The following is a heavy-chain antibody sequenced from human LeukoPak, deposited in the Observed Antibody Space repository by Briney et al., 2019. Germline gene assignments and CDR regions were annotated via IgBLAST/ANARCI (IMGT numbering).Heavy chain of an antibody. CDR2: FDPEDGET. Sequence: AASVKVSCKVSGYTLTELSMHWVRQAPGKGLEWMGGFDPEDGETIYAQKFQGRVTMTEDTSTDTAYMELSSLRSEDTAVYYCATPETYCYDSSGQYYFDYWGQGTLVTVSS. D-gene: IGHD3-22*01. CDR1: GYTLTELS. V-gene: IGHV1-24*01. CDR3: ATPETYCYDSSGQYYFDY. J-gene: IGHJ4*02.